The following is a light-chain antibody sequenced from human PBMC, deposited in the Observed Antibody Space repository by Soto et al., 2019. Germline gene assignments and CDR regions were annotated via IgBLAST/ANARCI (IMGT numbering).Light chain of an antibody. CDR1: QDISSW. J-gene: IGKJ2*01. CDR2: AAA. CDR3: QQANSVPYT. V-gene: IGKV1-12*01. Sequence: DIQMTQSPSSVSASVGDRVIITCRASQDISSWLAWYQQKPGKDPKLLIYAAATLQGVVPSRFSGSGSGTDFTLTINSLQPEDFATYYCQQANSVPYTFGQGTKLEIK.